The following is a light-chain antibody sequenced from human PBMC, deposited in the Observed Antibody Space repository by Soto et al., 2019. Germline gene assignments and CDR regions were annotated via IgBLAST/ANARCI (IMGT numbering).Light chain of an antibody. CDR2: GVS. CDR3: CSYEDSHRYV. V-gene: IGLV2-11*01. CDR1: RSDVGGYNY. Sequence: QSLLTQPRSVSGSPGQSGTISFTGTRSDVGGYNYVSWYQQHPGKAPKLLIYGVSERPSGVPDRFSGSRSGSTAFLTISGIQAEDEADYYCCSYEDSHRYVFGTGTKVTVL. J-gene: IGLJ1*01.